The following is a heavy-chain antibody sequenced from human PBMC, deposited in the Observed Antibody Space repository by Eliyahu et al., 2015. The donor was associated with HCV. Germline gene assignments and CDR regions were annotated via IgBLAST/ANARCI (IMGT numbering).Heavy chain of an antibody. CDR1: GGSISSYY. V-gene: IGHV4-59*08. CDR2: IYYSGST. J-gene: IGHJ4*02. Sequence: QVQLQESGPGLVKPSETLSLTCTVSGGSISSYYWSWIRQPPGKGLEWIGYIYYSGSTNYNPSLKSRVTISVDTSKNQFSLKLSSVTAADTAVYYCARHPSIVGADFDYWGQGTLVTVSS. D-gene: IGHD1-26*01. CDR3: ARHPSIVGADFDY.